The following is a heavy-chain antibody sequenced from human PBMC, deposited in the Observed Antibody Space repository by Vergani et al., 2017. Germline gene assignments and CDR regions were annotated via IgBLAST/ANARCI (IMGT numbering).Heavy chain of an antibody. D-gene: IGHD2-21*01. CDR2: INTNTVNP. CDR1: GSTFSSYA. CDR3: AIVGWTYRGSYYYYMGV. J-gene: IGHJ6*03. Sequence: QVQLVQSGSELKRPGASVKVSCKASGSTFSSYAMNWVRQAPGQGLEWMGSINTNTVNPTYAQGFTGRFVFSLDTSVSTAYLQISRLKAEDSAVYYCAIVGWTYRGSYYYYMGVWGKGTTVTVSS. V-gene: IGHV7-4-1*02.